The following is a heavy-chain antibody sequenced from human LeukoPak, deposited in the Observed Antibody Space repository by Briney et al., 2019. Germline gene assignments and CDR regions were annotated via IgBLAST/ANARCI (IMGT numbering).Heavy chain of an antibody. CDR3: AGGPDDYKVGH. J-gene: IGHJ4*02. D-gene: IGHD5-24*01. V-gene: IGHV4-34*09. CDR2: IYFSGTT. CDR1: GGSFSGYY. Sequence: SETLSLTCAVYGGSFSGYYWSWIRQPPGKGLEWIGYIYFSGTTIYNPSLESRVTISLDKSKNQFSLNLRSVTAADTALYYCAGGPDDYKVGHWGQGTLVTVSS.